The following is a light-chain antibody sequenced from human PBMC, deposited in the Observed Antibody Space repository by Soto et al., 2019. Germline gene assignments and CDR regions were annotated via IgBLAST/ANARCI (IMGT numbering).Light chain of an antibody. Sequence: QSVPTQPASVSGSPGQSITISCTGTSSDVGGYNYVSWYQQHPGKAPKLMIYEVSNRPSGVSNRFSGSKSGNTASLTISGLQAEDEADYYCSSYTSSSTLYVVFGGGTKVTVL. CDR3: SSYTSSSTLYVV. J-gene: IGLJ2*01. V-gene: IGLV2-14*01. CDR2: EVS. CDR1: SSDVGGYNY.